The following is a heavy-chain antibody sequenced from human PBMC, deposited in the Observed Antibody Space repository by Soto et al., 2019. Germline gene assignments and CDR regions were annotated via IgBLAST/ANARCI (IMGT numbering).Heavy chain of an antibody. CDR2: ISYDGSNK. CDR3: AKLDNWSSYYFDF. J-gene: IGHJ4*02. Sequence: GGSLRLSCAASGFTFSSYGMHWVRQAPGKGLEWVAVISYDGSNKYYTDSVKGRFTISRDNSKNTLYLQMNSLRAEDSAVYYCAKLDNWSSYYFDFWGQGTLVTVSS. CDR1: GFTFSSYG. D-gene: IGHD1-20*01. V-gene: IGHV3-30*18.